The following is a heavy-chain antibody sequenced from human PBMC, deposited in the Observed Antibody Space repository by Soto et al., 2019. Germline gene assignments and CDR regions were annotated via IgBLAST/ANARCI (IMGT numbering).Heavy chain of an antibody. CDR2: IYYSGTT. CDR1: NGSVSSGTYS. CDR3: ARGNYYSGMEV. Sequence: PSETLSLTCTVSNGSVSSGTYSWSWVRQPPGKGLEWIGYIYYSGTTYYTPSLESRLTMSMDRANDHFSLNLTSVTAADTAVYLCARGNYYSGMEVWGQGITVTVSS. V-gene: IGHV4-30-2*01. J-gene: IGHJ6*02.